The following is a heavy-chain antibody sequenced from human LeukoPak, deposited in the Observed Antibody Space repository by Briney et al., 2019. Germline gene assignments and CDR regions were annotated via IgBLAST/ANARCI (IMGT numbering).Heavy chain of an antibody. CDR2: IYYSGST. Sequence: SETLSLTCTVSGGSISSSSYYWSWIRQPPGKGLEWIGYIYYSGSTNYNPSLKSRVTISVDTSKNQFSLKLSSVTAADTAVYYCARLGSGQQQLDYYYGMDVWGQGTTVTVSS. CDR3: ARLGSGQQQLDYYYGMDV. J-gene: IGHJ6*02. CDR1: GGSISSSSYY. V-gene: IGHV4-61*05. D-gene: IGHD6-13*01.